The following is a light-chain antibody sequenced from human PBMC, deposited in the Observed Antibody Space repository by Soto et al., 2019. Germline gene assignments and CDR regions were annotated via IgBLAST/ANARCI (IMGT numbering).Light chain of an antibody. Sequence: DIVMTQSPDSLAVSLGERATINCKSSQSVLYSSNNKNYLAWYQQKPGQPPKLLIYWASTRESGVPDRFSGSGCGTDFALTISSLQAEDVAGSSCQQYYRAISFDRGTRLAI. CDR2: WAS. V-gene: IGKV4-1*01. J-gene: IGKJ5*01. CDR3: QQYYRAIS. CDR1: QSVLYSSNNKNY.